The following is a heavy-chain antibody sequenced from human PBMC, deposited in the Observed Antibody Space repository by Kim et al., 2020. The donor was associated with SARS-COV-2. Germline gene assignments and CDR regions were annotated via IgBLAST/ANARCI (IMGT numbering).Heavy chain of an antibody. CDR2: ISTSSTTI. D-gene: IGHD2-21*01. V-gene: IGHV3-48*02. CDR3: ARWQHCGPAEYFQH. Sequence: GGSLRLSCAASGITFSNFNMNWVRQAPGKGLEWVSYISTSSTTIYYADSVKGRFTISRDNDKNSLYLQMNSLRDEDTAVYYCARWQHCGPAEYFQHWGQGTLVTVSS. J-gene: IGHJ1*01. CDR1: GITFSNFN.